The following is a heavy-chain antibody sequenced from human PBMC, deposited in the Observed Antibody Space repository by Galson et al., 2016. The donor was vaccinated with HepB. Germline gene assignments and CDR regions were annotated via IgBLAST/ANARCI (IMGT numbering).Heavy chain of an antibody. D-gene: IGHD3-16*01. CDR1: GTFISDTYN. CDR3: ARVNLSDKMYYFNYMDV. Sequence: TLSLTCSVSGTFISDTYNWTWIRLQPGKGLEWIGYVYSSGQTHYNPSLKSRLHIAVDKSKNQFFLKLSSVTAADTAMYHCARVNLSDKMYYFNYMDVWGKGTTVTVSS. J-gene: IGHJ6*03. CDR2: VYSSGQT. V-gene: IGHV4-31*03.